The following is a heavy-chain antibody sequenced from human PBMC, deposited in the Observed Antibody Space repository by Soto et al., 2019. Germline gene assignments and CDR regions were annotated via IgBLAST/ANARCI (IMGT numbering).Heavy chain of an antibody. Sequence: QVQLVESGGGVVQPGRSLRLSCAASGFTFSSYAMHWVRQAPGKGLEWVAVISYDGSNKYYADSAKGRFTISRDNSKNTLYLQMNSLRAEDTAVYYCARDDGPSYYYDSSGYFGYFDYWGQGTLVTVSS. CDR1: GFTFSSYA. V-gene: IGHV3-30-3*01. J-gene: IGHJ4*02. D-gene: IGHD3-22*01. CDR3: ARDDGPSYYYDSSGYFGYFDY. CDR2: ISYDGSNK.